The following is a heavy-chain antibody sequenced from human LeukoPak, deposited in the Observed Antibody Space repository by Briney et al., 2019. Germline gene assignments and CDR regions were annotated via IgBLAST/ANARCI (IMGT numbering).Heavy chain of an antibody. CDR3: AREKTYYYDSSGLDY. Sequence: GGSLRLSCAASGFTFSSYAMSWVRQAPGKGLEWVANIKQDGSEKYYVDSVKGRFTISRDNAKNSLYLQMNSLRAEDTAVYYCAREKTYYYDSSGLDYWGQGTLVTVSS. D-gene: IGHD3-22*01. J-gene: IGHJ4*02. CDR1: GFTFSSYA. V-gene: IGHV3-7*01. CDR2: IKQDGSEK.